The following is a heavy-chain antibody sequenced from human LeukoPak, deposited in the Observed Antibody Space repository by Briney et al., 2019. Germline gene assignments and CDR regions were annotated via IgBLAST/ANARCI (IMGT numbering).Heavy chain of an antibody. D-gene: IGHD6-13*01. Sequence: SVTLSLTCTVSGGSISSSSYYWGWIRQPPGKGLEWIGSIYYSGSTYYDPSLKSRVTISVDTSKNQFSLKLSSVTAADTAVYYCASRRGAAAGFYYYYYYMDVWGKGTTVTVSS. V-gene: IGHV4-39*07. J-gene: IGHJ6*03. CDR2: IYYSGST. CDR1: GGSISSSSYY. CDR3: ASRRGAAAGFYYYYYYMDV.